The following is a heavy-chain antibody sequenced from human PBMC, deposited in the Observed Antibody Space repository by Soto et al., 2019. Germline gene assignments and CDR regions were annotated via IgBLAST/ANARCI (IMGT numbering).Heavy chain of an antibody. J-gene: IGHJ4*02. D-gene: IGHD2-21*02. Sequence: GASVKVSCKAIGYSFTSHYMHWVRQAPGQGLEWMGTIYPGDVNINYAQKFKGRVTITRDTSASTAYMELSSLRSEDTAVYYCARSIVVVTAADYWGQGTLVTVSS. CDR1: GYSFTSHY. CDR2: IYPGDVNI. CDR3: ARSIVVVTAADY. V-gene: IGHV1-46*01.